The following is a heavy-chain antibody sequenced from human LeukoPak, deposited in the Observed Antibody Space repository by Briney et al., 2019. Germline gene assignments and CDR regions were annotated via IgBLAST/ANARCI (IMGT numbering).Heavy chain of an antibody. V-gene: IGHV4-4*09. Sequence: SETLSLTCTVSGGSIISYYWSWIRQPAGEWLEWIGYIHTSGRTNYNPSLKSRATISVDTSTNQFSLKLSSVTATDTPVYYCARHVRGPADSSGYLGTEYYFDYWGQGTLVTVSS. CDR3: ARHVRGPADSSGYLGTEYYFDY. CDR2: IHTSGRT. D-gene: IGHD3-22*01. CDR1: GGSIISYY. J-gene: IGHJ4*02.